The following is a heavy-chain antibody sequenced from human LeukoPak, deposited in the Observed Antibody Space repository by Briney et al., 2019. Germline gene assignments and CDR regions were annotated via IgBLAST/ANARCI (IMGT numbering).Heavy chain of an antibody. J-gene: IGHJ5*02. D-gene: IGHD3-10*01. CDR2: IYYSGST. Sequence: SETLSLTCTVSGGSVSSYYWSWIRQPPGKGLEWIGYIYYSGSTNYNPSLKSRVTISVDTSKNQFSLKLSSVTAADTAVSYCARKGSGSYYNRWFDPWGQGTLVTVSS. CDR3: ARKGSGSYYNRWFDP. V-gene: IGHV4-59*02. CDR1: GGSVSSYY.